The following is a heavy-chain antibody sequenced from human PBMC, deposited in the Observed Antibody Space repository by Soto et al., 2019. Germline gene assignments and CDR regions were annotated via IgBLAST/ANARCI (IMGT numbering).Heavy chain of an antibody. Sequence: SETLSFTCTVSGGSIGSGDYYWSWIRQPPGKGLEWIGYIYSSGTTYYNPSLKSRVTISVDTSKNQFSLKLSSVTAADTAVYYCARGPNYYNSARGWFDPWGQGTLVTVS. CDR3: ARGPNYYNSARGWFDP. J-gene: IGHJ5*02. D-gene: IGHD3-10*01. CDR1: GGSIGSGDYY. V-gene: IGHV4-30-4*01. CDR2: IYSSGTT.